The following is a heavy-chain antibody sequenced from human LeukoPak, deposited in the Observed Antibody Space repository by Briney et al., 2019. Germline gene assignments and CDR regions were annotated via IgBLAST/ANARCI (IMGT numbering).Heavy chain of an antibody. J-gene: IGHJ3*02. CDR2: INHSGST. D-gene: IGHD6-13*01. CDR3: ARPGSSWSFDI. Sequence: SETLSFTCAVYDGSFSGYYWSWIRQPPGKGLEWIGEINHSGSTNYNPSLKSRVTISVGTSKNQFSLKLSSVTAADMAVYYCARPGSSWSFDIWGQGTMVTVSS. V-gene: IGHV4-34*01. CDR1: DGSFSGYY.